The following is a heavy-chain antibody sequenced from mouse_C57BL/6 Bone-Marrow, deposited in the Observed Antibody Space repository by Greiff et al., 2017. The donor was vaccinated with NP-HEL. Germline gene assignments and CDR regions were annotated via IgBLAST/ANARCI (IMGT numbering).Heavy chain of an antibody. D-gene: IGHD2-4*01. CDR2: IYPRSGNT. J-gene: IGHJ3*01. CDR1: GYTFTSYG. Sequence: VQLQQSGAELARPGASVKLSCKASGYTFTSYGISWVKQRTGQGLEWIGEIYPRSGNTYYNEKFKGKATLTADKSSSTAYMELRSLTSEDSAVYFCARSDYDYDGGFAYWGQGTLVTVSA. V-gene: IGHV1-81*01. CDR3: ARSDYDYDGGFAY.